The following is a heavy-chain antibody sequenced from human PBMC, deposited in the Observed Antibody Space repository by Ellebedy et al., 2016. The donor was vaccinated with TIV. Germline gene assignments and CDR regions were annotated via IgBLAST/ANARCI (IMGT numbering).Heavy chain of an antibody. CDR3: ARGYDILTGYYDY. V-gene: IGHV3-9*01. Sequence: SLKISXAASGFTFDDYAIHWVRQAPGKGLEWVSGISWNSGSIGYADSVKGRFTISRDNAKNSLYLQMNSLRAEDTALYYCARGYDILTGYYDYWGQGTLVTVSS. D-gene: IGHD3-9*01. J-gene: IGHJ4*02. CDR2: ISWNSGSI. CDR1: GFTFDDYA.